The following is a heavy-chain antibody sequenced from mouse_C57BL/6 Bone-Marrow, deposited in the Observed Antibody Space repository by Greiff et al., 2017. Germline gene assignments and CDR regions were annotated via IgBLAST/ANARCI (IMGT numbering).Heavy chain of an antibody. J-gene: IGHJ2*01. D-gene: IGHD2-5*01. CDR3: ARQFSYSNYDYFDY. V-gene: IGHV5-6*02. Sequence: EVKLVESGGDLVKPGGSLKLSCAASGFTFSSYGMSWVRQTPDKRLEWVATISSGGSYIYYPDSEKGRFTISSDNAKNTLYLQMSSLKSEDTAMYYCARQFSYSNYDYFDYWGQGTTLTVSS. CDR1: GFTFSSYG. CDR2: ISSGGSYI.